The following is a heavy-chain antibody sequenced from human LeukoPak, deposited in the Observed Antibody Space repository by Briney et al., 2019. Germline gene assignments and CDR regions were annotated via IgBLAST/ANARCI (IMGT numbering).Heavy chain of an antibody. V-gene: IGHV5-51*01. Sequence: GESLQISCKGSGYSFSNYWIGWVRQMPGKGLEWMGIIYPGDSDTRYSPSFQGQVTISADNSISTAYLQWSSLKASDTAMYYCARLRYYDILTGFGDYWGQGTLVTVSS. CDR2: IYPGDSDT. D-gene: IGHD3-9*01. J-gene: IGHJ4*02. CDR3: ARLRYYDILTGFGDY. CDR1: GYSFSNYW.